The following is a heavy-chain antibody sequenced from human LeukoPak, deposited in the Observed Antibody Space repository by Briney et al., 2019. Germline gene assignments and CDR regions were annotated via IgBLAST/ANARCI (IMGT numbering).Heavy chain of an antibody. CDR1: GGSISSYY. V-gene: IGHV4-4*07. CDR3: ARGRLAAWYYYYYMDV. CDR2: IYTSGST. D-gene: IGHD6-19*01. J-gene: IGHJ6*03. Sequence: SETLSLTCTVSGGSISSYYWSWIRQPAGKGLEWIGRIYTSGSTNYNPSLKSRVTMSVDTSKNQFSLKLSSVTAADTAVYYCARGRLAAWYYYYYMDVWGKGTTVTVSS.